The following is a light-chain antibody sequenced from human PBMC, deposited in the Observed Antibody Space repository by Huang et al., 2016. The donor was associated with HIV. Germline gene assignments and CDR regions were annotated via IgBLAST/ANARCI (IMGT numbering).Light chain of an antibody. CDR1: QNIGNS. J-gene: IGKJ2*01. CDR3: HQSSSLPYT. Sequence: EIVLTQSSDFQSVTPKEKITITCRASQNIGNSLHWYQQKPDQSPQLLIKYASQAISGVPSRFSGSGSGTDFTLTINTPEAGDAATDYCHQSSSLPYTFGQGTKLEIK. CDR2: YAS. V-gene: IGKV6-21*02.